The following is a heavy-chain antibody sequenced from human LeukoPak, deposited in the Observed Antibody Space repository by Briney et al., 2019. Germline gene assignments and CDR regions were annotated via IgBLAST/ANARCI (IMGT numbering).Heavy chain of an antibody. V-gene: IGHV4-30-2*01. CDR2: IYHSGST. CDR3: ARDLGYDTLGFFDY. Sequence: PSETLSLTCTVSGGSISSGGYYWSWIRQPPGKGLEWIGYIYHSGSTYYNPSLKSRVTISVDRSKNQFSLKLSSVTAADTAVYYCARDLGYDTLGFFDYWGQGTLVTVSS. D-gene: IGHD5-12*01. J-gene: IGHJ4*02. CDR1: GGSISSGGYY.